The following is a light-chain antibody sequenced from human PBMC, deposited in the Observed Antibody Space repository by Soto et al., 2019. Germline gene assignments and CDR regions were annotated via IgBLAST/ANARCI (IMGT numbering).Light chain of an antibody. V-gene: IGLV1-47*01. CDR1: SSNIGSNY. Sequence: QSVLTQPPSASGTPGQRVTSSCSGSSSNIGSNYVYWYQQLPGTAPKLLIYRNNQRPSGVPDRFSGSKSGTSASLAISGLRSEDEADYYCAAWDDSLSGVVFGGGTQLTVL. J-gene: IGLJ2*01. CDR2: RNN. CDR3: AAWDDSLSGVV.